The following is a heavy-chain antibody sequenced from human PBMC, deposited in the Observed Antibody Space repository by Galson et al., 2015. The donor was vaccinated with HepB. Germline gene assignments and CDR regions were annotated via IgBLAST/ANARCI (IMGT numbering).Heavy chain of an antibody. CDR2: IWYDGSNK. V-gene: IGHV3-33*01. Sequence: SLRLSCATSGFTFSSYGMHWVRQAPGKGLEWVAVIWYDGSNKYYADSVKGRFTISRDNSKNTLYLQMNSLRAEDTAVYYCARDLGSIAYGMDVWGQGTTVTVSS. J-gene: IGHJ6*02. CDR3: ARDLGSIAYGMDV. CDR1: GFTFSSYG. D-gene: IGHD6-6*01.